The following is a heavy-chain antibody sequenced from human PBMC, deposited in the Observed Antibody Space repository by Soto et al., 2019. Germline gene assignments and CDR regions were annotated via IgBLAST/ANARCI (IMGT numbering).Heavy chain of an antibody. CDR3: AREGHVTVSPPLHY. J-gene: IGHJ4*02. CDR2: IIPIFGTA. D-gene: IGHD1-20*01. Sequence: SVKVSCKASGGTFSSYAISWVRQAPGQGLEWMGGIIPIFGTANYAQKFQGRVTITADESTSTAYMELSSLRSEDTAVEYCAREGHVTVSPPLHYWGQGSLVTVSA. CDR1: GGTFSSYA. V-gene: IGHV1-69*13.